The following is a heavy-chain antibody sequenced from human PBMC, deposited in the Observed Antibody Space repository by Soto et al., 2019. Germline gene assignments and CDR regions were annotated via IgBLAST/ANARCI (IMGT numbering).Heavy chain of an antibody. Sequence: LEILSLTCTVSGGSIISYYWSWIRQPPGKGLEWIGYIYYSGSTNYNPSLKSRVTISVDTSKNQFSLKLSSVTAADTAVYYCARVPYGEPYYYYYMDVWGKGTTVTVS. CDR3: ARVPYGEPYYYYYMDV. D-gene: IGHD4-17*01. CDR2: IYYSGST. V-gene: IGHV4-59*01. CDR1: GGSIISYY. J-gene: IGHJ6*03.